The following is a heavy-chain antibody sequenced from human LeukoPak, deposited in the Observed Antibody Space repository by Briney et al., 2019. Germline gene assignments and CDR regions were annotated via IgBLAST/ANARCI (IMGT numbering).Heavy chain of an antibody. Sequence: GGSLRLSCAASGFTFSGYGVHWVRQSPGRGLEWVSFISFDGSNEFYADSLKGRFTISRDNSKNTLYLQMNSLRAEDTAVYYCARDTRGARDNYFDYWGQGTLVTVSS. D-gene: IGHD3-16*01. V-gene: IGHV3-30*03. CDR3: ARDTRGARDNYFDY. J-gene: IGHJ4*02. CDR1: GFTFSGYG. CDR2: ISFDGSNE.